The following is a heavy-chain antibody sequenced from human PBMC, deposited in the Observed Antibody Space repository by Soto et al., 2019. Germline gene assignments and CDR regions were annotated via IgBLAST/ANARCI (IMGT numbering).Heavy chain of an antibody. J-gene: IGHJ3*02. CDR2: ISAHNGNT. V-gene: IGHV1-18*04. Sequence: GASVKVSCKVSGYTFTSYGISWVRQAPGQGLECMGWISAHNGNTNYAQKFQGRVTMTTDTSTSTAYMELRSLRSDDTAVYYCARGNYDYIWGSYRLSAFHIWGQGTMVTVSS. D-gene: IGHD3-16*02. CDR1: GYTFTSYG. CDR3: ARGNYDYIWGSYRLSAFHI.